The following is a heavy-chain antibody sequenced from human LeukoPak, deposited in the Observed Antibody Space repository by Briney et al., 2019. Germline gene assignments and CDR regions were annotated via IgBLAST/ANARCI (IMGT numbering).Heavy chain of an antibody. CDR2: INPNRGGT. CDR3: AREMGYYDSSGYYSDAFDI. D-gene: IGHD3-22*01. V-gene: IGHV1-2*02. J-gene: IGHJ3*02. CDR1: GYTFTGYY. Sequence: ASVKVSCKASGYTFTGYYMHWVRQAPGQGLEWMGWINPNRGGTNYAKKFQGRVTMTRDTSISTAYMELSRLRSDDTAVYYCAREMGYYDSSGYYSDAFDIWAQGTMVTVSS.